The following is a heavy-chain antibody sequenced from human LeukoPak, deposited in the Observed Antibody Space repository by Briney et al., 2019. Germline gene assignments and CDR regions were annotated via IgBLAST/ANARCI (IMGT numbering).Heavy chain of an antibody. D-gene: IGHD2-8*01. J-gene: IGHJ4*02. V-gene: IGHV3-30*02. CDR2: IRYDGNYK. Sequence: PGGSLRLSCAASGFTFSSYGMHWVRQAPGKGLEWVAFIRYDGNYKNYADSVKGRFTISRDNSKNTLYLQMNSLKTEDTAVYYCTTSACSNGVCFTSVDYWGQGTLVTVSS. CDR1: GFTFSSYG. CDR3: TTSACSNGVCFTSVDY.